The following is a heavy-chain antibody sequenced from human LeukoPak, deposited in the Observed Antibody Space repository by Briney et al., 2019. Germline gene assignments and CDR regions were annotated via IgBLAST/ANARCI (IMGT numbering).Heavy chain of an antibody. Sequence: ASMKVSCKASGYTFTSYGISWVRQAPGQGLEWMGWISAYNGNTNYAQKLQGRVTMTTDTSTSTAYMELRSLRSDDTAVYFCARLIVATILLDYWGQGTLVTVSS. D-gene: IGHD5-12*01. CDR2: ISAYNGNT. J-gene: IGHJ4*02. CDR1: GYTFTSYG. CDR3: ARLIVATILLDY. V-gene: IGHV1-18*01.